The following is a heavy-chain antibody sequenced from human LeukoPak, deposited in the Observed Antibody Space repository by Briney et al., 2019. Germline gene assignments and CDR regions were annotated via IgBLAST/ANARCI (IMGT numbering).Heavy chain of an antibody. J-gene: IGHJ4*02. CDR3: ARDLSGVAGYTYGRGIDY. D-gene: IGHD5-18*01. CDR2: ISSSGRTI. CDR1: GFTFSSCK. Sequence: GGSLRLSCAASGFTFSSCKMNWVRQAPGKGLEWVSFISSSGRTIYYADSVKGRFSNSRDNAKNSLYLQMNSLRAEDTAVYYCARDLSGVAGYTYGRGIDYWGQGTLVTVSS. V-gene: IGHV3-48*03.